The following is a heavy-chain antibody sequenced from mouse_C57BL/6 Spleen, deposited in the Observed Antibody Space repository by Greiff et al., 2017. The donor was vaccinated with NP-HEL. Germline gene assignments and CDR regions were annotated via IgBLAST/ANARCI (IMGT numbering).Heavy chain of an antibody. V-gene: IGHV1-54*01. CDR1: GYAFTNYL. J-gene: IGHJ2*01. CDR3: ARGGYWGTLDY. CDR2: INPGSGGT. Sequence: QVQLQQSGAELVRPGTSVKVSCKASGYAFTNYLIEWVKQRPGQGLEWIGVINPGSGGTNYNEKFKGKATLTADKSSSTASMQLSSLTSEDSAVYCCARGGYWGTLDYWGQGTTRTVSS. D-gene: IGHD2-3*01.